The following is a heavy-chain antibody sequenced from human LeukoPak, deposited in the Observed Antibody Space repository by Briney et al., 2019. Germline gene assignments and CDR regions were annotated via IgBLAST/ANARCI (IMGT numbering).Heavy chain of an antibody. CDR3: ATAPRYSSSRPPFDY. Sequence: SETLSLTCAVYGGSFNGYYWSWIRQPPGKGLEWIGEIIHSGRTSYNPSLKGRVTMSVDMSKNQFSLKLSSVTAADTAVCYCATAPRYSSSRPPFDYWGQGTLVTVSS. J-gene: IGHJ4*02. D-gene: IGHD6-13*01. V-gene: IGHV4-34*12. CDR2: IIHSGRT. CDR1: GGSFNGYY.